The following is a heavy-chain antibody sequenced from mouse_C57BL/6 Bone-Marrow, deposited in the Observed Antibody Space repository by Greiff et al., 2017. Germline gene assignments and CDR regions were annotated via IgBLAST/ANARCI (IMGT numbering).Heavy chain of an antibody. J-gene: IGHJ4*01. V-gene: IGHV1-19*01. D-gene: IGHD2-5*01. CDR3: ARGAYYSNYVDYAIDY. Sequence: EVQLQQSGPVLVKPGASVKMSCKASGYTFTDYYMNWVKQSHGKSLEWIGVINPYNGGTSYNQKFKGKATLTVDKSSSTAYMELNSLTSEDSAVYYCARGAYYSNYVDYAIDYWGQGTSVTVSS. CDR2: INPYNGGT. CDR1: GYTFTDYY.